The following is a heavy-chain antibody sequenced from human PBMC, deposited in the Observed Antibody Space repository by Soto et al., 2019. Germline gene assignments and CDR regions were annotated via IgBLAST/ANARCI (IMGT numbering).Heavy chain of an antibody. Sequence: TSETLSLTCTVSGGSISSYYWGWIRQPPGNGLEWIGYIYYSGSTNYNPSLKSRLTISVDTSKNQFSLKLSSVTAADTAVYYCARSDHYYYDSSGYWDYWGQRTLVTVSS. V-gene: IGHV4-59*08. J-gene: IGHJ4*02. CDR2: IYYSGST. D-gene: IGHD3-22*01. CDR3: ARSDHYYYDSSGYWDY. CDR1: GGSISSYY.